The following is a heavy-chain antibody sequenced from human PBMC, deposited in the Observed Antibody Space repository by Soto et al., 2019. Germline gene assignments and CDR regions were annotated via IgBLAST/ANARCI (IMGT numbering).Heavy chain of an antibody. CDR2: ISYDGSNK. CDR3: ARDSRKEYTSSWLDY. V-gene: IGHV3-30*03. D-gene: IGHD6-6*01. CDR1: GFTFSSYG. Sequence: QVQLVGSGGGVVQPGRSLRLSCAASGFTFSSYGMDWVRQAPGKGLEWLAVISYDGSNKYYADSVKGRFTISRDNSKSTLYLQVNSLRAEDTAVYFCARDSRKEYTSSWLDYWGQGTLVTVSS. J-gene: IGHJ4*02.